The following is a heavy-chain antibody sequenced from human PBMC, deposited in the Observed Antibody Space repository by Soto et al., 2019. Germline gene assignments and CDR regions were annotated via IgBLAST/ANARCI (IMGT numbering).Heavy chain of an antibody. V-gene: IGHV5-10-1*01. CDR2: IDPSDSYT. J-gene: IGHJ4*02. CDR1: GYSFTIYW. Sequence: GESLKISCKGSGYSFTIYWISWVRQMPGKGLEWMGRIDPSDSYTNYSPSFQGHVTISADKSISTAYLQWSSLKASDTAMYYCASSAVYCSGGSCYSGYFDYWGQGTLVTVSS. D-gene: IGHD2-15*01. CDR3: ASSAVYCSGGSCYSGYFDY.